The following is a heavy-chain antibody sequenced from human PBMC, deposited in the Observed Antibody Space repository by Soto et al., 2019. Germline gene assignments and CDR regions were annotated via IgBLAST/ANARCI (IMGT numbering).Heavy chain of an antibody. CDR3: AKLVKIVVVPPAIDY. D-gene: IGHD2-2*02. CDR1: GFTFSSYA. V-gene: IGHV3-23*01. Sequence: GGSLRLSCAASGFTFSSYAMSWVREAPGKGLEWVSAISGSGGSTYYADSVKGRFTISRDNSKNTLYLQMNSLRAEDTAVYYCAKLVKIVVVPPAIDYWGRGSLGTVSS. J-gene: IGHJ4*02. CDR2: ISGSGGST.